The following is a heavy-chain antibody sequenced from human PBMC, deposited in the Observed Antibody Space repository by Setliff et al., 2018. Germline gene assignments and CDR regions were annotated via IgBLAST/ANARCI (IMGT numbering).Heavy chain of an antibody. CDR3: ARGPTLIDS. J-gene: IGHJ4*02. CDR2: VSGSGGST. Sequence: PGGSLRLSCAASGFIFSAYDMNWVRQAPGKGPEWVSGVSGSGGSTYYTDSVKGRFTISRDNSKNTLYLEMNSLRAEDTAVYYCARGPTLIDSWGQGTLVTVSS. CDR1: GFIFSAYD. D-gene: IGHD3-16*01. V-gene: IGHV3-23*01.